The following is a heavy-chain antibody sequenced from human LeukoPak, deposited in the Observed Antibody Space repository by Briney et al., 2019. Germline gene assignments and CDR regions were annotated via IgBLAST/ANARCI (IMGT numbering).Heavy chain of an antibody. V-gene: IGHV1-18*01. D-gene: IGHD2-15*01. CDR2: ISAYNGNT. CDR3: VTSTGYFNTWGAFDI. Sequence: ASVKVSCKASGYTFTSYDISWVRQAPGQGLEWMGWISAYNGNTNYAQKLQGRVTMTTDTSTSTAYMELRSLRSDDTAFYYCVTSTGYFNTWGAFDIWGQGTLVTVSS. J-gene: IGHJ3*02. CDR1: GYTFTSYD.